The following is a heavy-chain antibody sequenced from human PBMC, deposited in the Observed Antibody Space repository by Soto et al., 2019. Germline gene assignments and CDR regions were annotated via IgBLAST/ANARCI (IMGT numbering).Heavy chain of an antibody. CDR3: ARGDQWLLY. CDR1: WDSVSSDSTA. J-gene: IGHJ4*02. V-gene: IGHV6-1*01. Sequence: SQTLSLTCDISWDSVSSDSTAWNWIRQSPSRGLEWLGRTYYKSKWFYNYAVSVRSRIAIKSDTSKNQFSLQLNSVTPEDTAVYFCARGDQWLLYLGQGTLVTVSS. CDR2: TYYKSKWFY. D-gene: IGHD6-19*01.